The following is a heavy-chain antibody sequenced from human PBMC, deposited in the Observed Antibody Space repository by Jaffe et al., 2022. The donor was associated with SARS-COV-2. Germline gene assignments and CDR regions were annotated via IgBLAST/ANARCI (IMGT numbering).Heavy chain of an antibody. J-gene: IGHJ5*02. CDR2: IFSNDEK. D-gene: IGHD3-9*01. V-gene: IGHV2-26*01. CDR1: GFSLSNARMG. CDR3: ARIQRDYDILTGYYYSWFDP. Sequence: QVTLKESGPVLVKPTETLTLTCTVSGFSLSNARMGVSWIRQPPGKALEWLAHIFSNDEKSYSTSLKSRLTISKDTSKSQVVLTMTNMDPVDTATYYCARIQRDYDILTGYYYSWFDPWGQGTLVTVSS.